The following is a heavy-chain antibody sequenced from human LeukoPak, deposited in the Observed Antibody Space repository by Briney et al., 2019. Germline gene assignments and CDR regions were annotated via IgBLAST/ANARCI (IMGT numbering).Heavy chain of an antibody. CDR3: ARVLVRGGYDYSPLAY. V-gene: IGHV1-8*01. J-gene: IGHJ4*02. CDR2: MNPTSGNT. Sequence: GASVKVSCKPSGYTFTSYDINWVRQATGQGLEWMGWMNPTSGNTGYAQKFQGRVTMTRNTSISTAYMELSSLRSEDTAVYYCARVLVRGGYDYSPLAYWGQGTLVTVSS. CDR1: GYTFTSYD. D-gene: IGHD5-12*01.